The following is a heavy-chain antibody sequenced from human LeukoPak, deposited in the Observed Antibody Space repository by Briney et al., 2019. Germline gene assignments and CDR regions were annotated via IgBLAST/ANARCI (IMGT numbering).Heavy chain of an antibody. Sequence: ASVKDSCKASGGTFSSYAISWVRQAPGQGLEWMGGIIPIFGTANYAQKFQGRVTITADESTSTAYMELSSLRSEDTAVYYCARDVEGTSPLDYWGQGTLVTVSS. CDR1: GGTFSSYA. CDR3: ARDVEGTSPLDY. D-gene: IGHD2-2*01. CDR2: IIPIFGTA. J-gene: IGHJ4*02. V-gene: IGHV1-69*13.